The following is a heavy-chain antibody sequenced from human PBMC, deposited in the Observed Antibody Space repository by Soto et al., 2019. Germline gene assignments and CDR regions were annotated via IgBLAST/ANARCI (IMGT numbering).Heavy chain of an antibody. J-gene: IGHJ4*02. CDR3: VRDAGHRGDY. CDR2: INGDGSST. Sequence: GGSLRLSCAASGFTFGNHWMHWVRQSPGKGLVWVSSINGDGSSTSYADSVEGRFTASRDSAKNTLHLQMNSLRVDDTAVYYCVRDAGHRGDYWGQGTLVTVSS. D-gene: IGHD3-10*01. V-gene: IGHV3-74*01. CDR1: GFTFGNHW.